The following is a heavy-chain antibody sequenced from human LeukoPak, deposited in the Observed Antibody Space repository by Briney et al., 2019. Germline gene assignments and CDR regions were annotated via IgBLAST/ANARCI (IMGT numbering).Heavy chain of an antibody. CDR3: ARVPSYYYYGMDV. V-gene: IGHV4-59*08. CDR2: IYYNGST. J-gene: IGHJ6*02. CDR1: GGSISSYY. Sequence: PSETLSLTCTVSGGSISSYYWSWIRQPPGKGLEWIGYIYYNGSTNYNPSLKSRVTISVDTSKNQFSLKLSSVTAADTAVYYCARVPSYYYYGMDVWGQGTTVTVSS.